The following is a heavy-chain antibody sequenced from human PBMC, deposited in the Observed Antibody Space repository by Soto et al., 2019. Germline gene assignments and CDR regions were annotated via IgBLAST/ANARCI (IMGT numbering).Heavy chain of an antibody. J-gene: IGHJ6*02. Sequence: PSQTLSLTCVISGDSVSSNSAAWNWIRQSPSRGLEWLGRTYYRSKWYNDYAVSVKSRITINPDTSKNQFSLQLNSVTPKDTAVYYCARWLGKDYYYGMDVWGQGTTVTVSS. CDR1: GDSVSSNSAA. CDR3: ARWLGKDYYYGMDV. D-gene: IGHD6-19*01. CDR2: TYYRSKWYN. V-gene: IGHV6-1*01.